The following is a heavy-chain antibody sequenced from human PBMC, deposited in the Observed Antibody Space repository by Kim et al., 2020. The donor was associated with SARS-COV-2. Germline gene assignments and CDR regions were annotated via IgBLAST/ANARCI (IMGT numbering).Heavy chain of an antibody. J-gene: IGHJ3*02. D-gene: IGHD1-26*01. CDR3: AREDSGSYLDAFDI. V-gene: IGHV7-4-1*02. Sequence: QGFTGRFVFSLDTSVSTAYLQISSLKAEDTAVYYCAREDSGSYLDAFDIWGQGTMVTVSS.